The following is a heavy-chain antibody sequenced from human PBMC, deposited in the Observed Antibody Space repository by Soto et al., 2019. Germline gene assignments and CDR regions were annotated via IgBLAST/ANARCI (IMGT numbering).Heavy chain of an antibody. Sequence: QVQLQQWGAGLLKPSETLSLTCAVYGGSFSDYYWSWIRQPPGKGLEWIGEINHSGYTNYNPSLKIRVTISVDTSKIQFSLNLSSVTAADTAIYYCARRGYYYGSGRPSYWFDPWGQGTLVTVSS. J-gene: IGHJ5*02. CDR2: INHSGYT. CDR1: GGSFSDYY. CDR3: ARRGYYYGSGRPSYWFDP. V-gene: IGHV4-34*01. D-gene: IGHD3-10*01.